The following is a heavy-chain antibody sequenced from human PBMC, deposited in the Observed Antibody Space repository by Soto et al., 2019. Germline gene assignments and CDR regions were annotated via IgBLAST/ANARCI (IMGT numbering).Heavy chain of an antibody. CDR3: ARWSHGYNALDN. D-gene: IGHD5-12*01. Sequence: EVQLVESGGGVVRPGGSLRLSCAASGFTFDDYGRSWVRQAPGKGLEWVSGINWNGGDTGYADSVKGRFTISRDNAKNSLYLQMNSLRAEDTAVYYCARWSHGYNALDNWGQGTLVTVSS. V-gene: IGHV3-20*04. CDR2: INWNGGDT. J-gene: IGHJ4*02. CDR1: GFTFDDYG.